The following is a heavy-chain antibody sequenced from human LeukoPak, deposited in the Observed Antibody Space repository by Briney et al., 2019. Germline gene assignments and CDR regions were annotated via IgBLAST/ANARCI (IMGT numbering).Heavy chain of an antibody. D-gene: IGHD3-16*01. CDR3: AKGLLDYVWGSRPDY. CDR1: GLTFSSYA. V-gene: IGHV3-23*01. Sequence: PGGSLRLSCAPSGLTFSSYAMSWVRHAPGEGLEWVSAISGSGGSTCYADSVQCRFTISRDNSKNTLYLQMDRLRAEDTAVYYCAKGLLDYVWGSRPDYWGQGTLVTVSS. CDR2: ISGSGGST. J-gene: IGHJ4*02.